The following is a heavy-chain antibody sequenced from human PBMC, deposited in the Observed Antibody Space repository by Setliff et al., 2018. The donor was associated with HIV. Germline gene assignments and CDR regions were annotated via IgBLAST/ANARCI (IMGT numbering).Heavy chain of an antibody. Sequence: ASVKVSCKASGYTFNNYAMNWVRQAPRQGLELMGWINTNTGNPTYAQGFTGRFVFSLDTSVSTAYLQISSLKAEDTAVYFSARDLKRPKSNDWGGYPIPFDSWGQGTLVTVSS. V-gene: IGHV7-4-1*02. J-gene: IGHJ4*02. CDR2: INTNTGNP. CDR1: GYTFNNYA. CDR3: ARDLKRPKSNDWGGYPIPFDS. D-gene: IGHD3-3*01.